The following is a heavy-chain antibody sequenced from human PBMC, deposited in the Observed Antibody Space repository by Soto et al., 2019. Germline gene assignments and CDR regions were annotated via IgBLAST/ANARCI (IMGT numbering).Heavy chain of an antibody. Sequence: EVQVLESGGGLVQPGGSLRLSCAASGFTFNKYAMSWVRQAPGKGLEWVSSISGSCGSTYYADSVKGRFTISRDNSKNPLYLQLNSLRAEDTALYYSAKESGKEASHFDYWGQGTLVTVAA. CDR2: ISGSCGST. V-gene: IGHV3-23*01. CDR1: GFTFNKYA. J-gene: IGHJ4*02. CDR3: AKESGKEASHFDY.